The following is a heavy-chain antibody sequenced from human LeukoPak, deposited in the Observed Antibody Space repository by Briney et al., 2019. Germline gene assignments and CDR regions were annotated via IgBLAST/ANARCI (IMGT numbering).Heavy chain of an antibody. D-gene: IGHD6-19*01. Sequence: PGGSLRLSCAASGFTFSSYAMSWVRQAPGKGLEWVSAISGSGGSTYYADSVKGRFTISRDNSKNTLYLQMNSLRAEDTAVHYCAKGLEQWLVPAALDIWGQGTMVTVSS. J-gene: IGHJ3*02. V-gene: IGHV3-23*01. CDR1: GFTFSSYA. CDR2: ISGSGGST. CDR3: AKGLEQWLVPAALDI.